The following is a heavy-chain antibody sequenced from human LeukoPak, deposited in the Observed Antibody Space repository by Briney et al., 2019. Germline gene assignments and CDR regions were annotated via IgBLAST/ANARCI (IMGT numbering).Heavy chain of an antibody. V-gene: IGHV1-69*13. CDR3: ARDRSHCSSTSCYYYYGMDV. Sequence: SVKVSCKASGGTFSSYAIGWVRQAPGQGLEWMGGIIPIFGTANYAQKFQGRVTITADESTSTAYMELSSLRSEDTAVYYCARDRSHCSSTSCYYYYGMDVWGKGTTVTVSS. J-gene: IGHJ6*04. CDR2: IIPIFGTA. CDR1: GGTFSSYA. D-gene: IGHD2-2*01.